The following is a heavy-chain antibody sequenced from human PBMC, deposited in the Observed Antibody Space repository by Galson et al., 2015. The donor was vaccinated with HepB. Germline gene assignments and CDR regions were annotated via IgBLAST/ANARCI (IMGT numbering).Heavy chain of an antibody. CDR2: VDPEDGET. V-gene: IGHV1-69-2*01. Sequence: VKVSCKVSGYTFTDYYMHWVQQAPGKGLEWMGLVDPEDGETIYAEKFQGRVTITADTSTDTAYMELSSLRSEDTAVYYCATATYSGYKPSDAFDIWGQGTMVTVSS. CDR3: ATATYSGYKPSDAFDI. CDR1: GYTFTDYY. J-gene: IGHJ3*02. D-gene: IGHD5-12*01.